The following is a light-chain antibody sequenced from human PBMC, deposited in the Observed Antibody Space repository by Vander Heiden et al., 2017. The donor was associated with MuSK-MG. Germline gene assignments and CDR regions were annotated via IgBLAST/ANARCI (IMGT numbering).Light chain of an antibody. CDR3: QQDDSPPFT. CDR1: QSLRSSY. Sequence: EIVLTQSPGTLSLSPGERATLSCRASQSLRSSYLAWFQQKPGQAPRLLIYGASSRATGIPDRFTGSESGTDFTLTISRLEPEDFAVYYCQQDDSPPFTFGGGTKVEIK. J-gene: IGKJ4*01. CDR2: GAS. V-gene: IGKV3-20*01.